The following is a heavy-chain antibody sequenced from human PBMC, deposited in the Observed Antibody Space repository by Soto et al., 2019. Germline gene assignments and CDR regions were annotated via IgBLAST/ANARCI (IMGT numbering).Heavy chain of an antibody. Sequence: LSLTCAISGDSVSSNSAAWNWIRQSPSRGLEWLGRTYYRSKWYNDYAVSVKSRITINPDTSKNQFSLQLNSVTPEDTAVYYCASVGRVPAANPKRLLTGDYYYYGMDVWGQGTKVTVSS. D-gene: IGHD2-2*01. CDR1: GDSVSSNSAA. CDR2: TYYRSKWYN. CDR3: ASVGRVPAANPKRLLTGDYYYYGMDV. V-gene: IGHV6-1*01. J-gene: IGHJ6*02.